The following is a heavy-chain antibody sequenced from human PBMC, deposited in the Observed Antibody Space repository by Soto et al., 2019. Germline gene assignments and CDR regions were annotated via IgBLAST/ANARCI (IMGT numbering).Heavy chain of an antibody. CDR1: GFTFSNYG. J-gene: IGHJ4*02. V-gene: IGHV3-30*18. CDR3: VKSKDLTGNDFKFDH. CDR2: ISFDGNTK. D-gene: IGHD3-9*01. Sequence: QVQLVESGGGVVQPGRSLRLSCAASGFTFSNYGMHWVRQAPGKGLEWVAVISFDGNTKYYGDSVNGRFIVSRDNSKNILYVQMNSLRTEDTAVYYCVKSKDLTGNDFKFDHWGQGTLVTVSS.